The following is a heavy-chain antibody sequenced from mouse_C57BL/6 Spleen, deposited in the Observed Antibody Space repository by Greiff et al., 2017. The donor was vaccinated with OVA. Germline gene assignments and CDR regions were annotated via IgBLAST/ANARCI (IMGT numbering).Heavy chain of an antibody. V-gene: IGHV5-17*01. CDR3: ARSNWDY. Sequence: EVMLVASGGGLVKPGGSLKLSCAASGFTFRDYGMHWVRQAPEKGLEWVAYISSGSSTIYYADTVKGRFTISRDNAKNTLFLQMTSLRSEDTAMYYCARSNWDYWGQGTTLTVSS. J-gene: IGHJ2*01. CDR1: GFTFRDYG. D-gene: IGHD4-1*01. CDR2: ISSGSSTI.